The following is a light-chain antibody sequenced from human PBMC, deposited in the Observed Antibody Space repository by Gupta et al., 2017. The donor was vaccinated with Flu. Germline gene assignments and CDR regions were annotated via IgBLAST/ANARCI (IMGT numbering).Light chain of an antibody. CDR1: QSRLYNDGQDF. CDR3: NQSISRFS. Sequence: SVTHGQPAYSSCKSSQSRLYNDGQDFVFWLRQTPDQPPQLIINKGSNRCLGATDWFSGSGEGKDFTLQSSRGEYEDGGVYYQNQSISRFSFGQGTKLEIK. V-gene: IGKV2D-29*01. J-gene: IGKJ2*01. CDR2: KGS.